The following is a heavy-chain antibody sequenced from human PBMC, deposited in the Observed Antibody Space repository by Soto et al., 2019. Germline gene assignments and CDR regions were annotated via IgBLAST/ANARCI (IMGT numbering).Heavy chain of an antibody. V-gene: IGHV1-8*01. D-gene: IGHD3-16*01. CDR3: ARMATFGSLNWFDP. J-gene: IGHJ5*02. CDR2: MNPGSGDT. Sequence: PSVKVSCKASGYSFTNNDVTWVRQATGQGPEWMGWMNPGSGDTGYAQKFQGRVTMTRDISIATAYMELSSLRSDDTAIYYCARMATFGSLNWFDPWGQGTLVTVSS. CDR1: GYSFTNND.